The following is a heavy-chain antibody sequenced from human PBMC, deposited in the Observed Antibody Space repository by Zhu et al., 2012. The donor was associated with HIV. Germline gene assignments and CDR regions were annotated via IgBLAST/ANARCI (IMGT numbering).Heavy chain of an antibody. CDR2: IHYSGST. CDR3: ARDGLRGXTYGDYYYYMDL. Sequence: QVQLQESGPGLVKAAETLSLTCAVSGASINNYYWSWIRLSPGRGLEWVGHIHYSGSTNYNPSLKSRVTILLDTSKKQFFXNLKSVTAADTAIYYCARDGLRGXTYGDYYYYMDLWGKGTTVTVSS. CDR1: GASINNYY. J-gene: IGHJ6*03. V-gene: IGHV4-59*01. D-gene: IGHD4-17*01.